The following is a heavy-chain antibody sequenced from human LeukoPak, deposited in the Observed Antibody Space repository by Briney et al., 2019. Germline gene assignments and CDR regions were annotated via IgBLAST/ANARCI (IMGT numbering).Heavy chain of an antibody. J-gene: IGHJ5*02. Sequence: GASVKVSCKASGYTFTSYDISWVRHAPGQGLEWMGWISAYNDNTNYAQKLQGRVNITTDTSTSTANMELRSLRSDDTGVQYCARSSGYCSSTSCYGDNWFDPWGQGTLVTVSS. V-gene: IGHV1-18*01. CDR3: ARSSGYCSSTSCYGDNWFDP. CDR1: GYTFTSYD. D-gene: IGHD2-2*01. CDR2: ISAYNDNT.